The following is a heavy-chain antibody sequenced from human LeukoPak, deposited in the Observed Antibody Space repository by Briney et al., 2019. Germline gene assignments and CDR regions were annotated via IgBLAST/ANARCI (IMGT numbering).Heavy chain of an antibody. Sequence: SVKVSCKASGGTFSSYAISWVRQAPGQGLEWMGRIIPIFGIANYAQKFQGRVTITADKSTSTAYMELSSLRSEDTAVYYCARDHSSGFSDYSYYGMDVWGQGTTVTVSS. CDR1: GGTFSSYA. CDR3: ARDHSSGFSDYSYYGMDV. CDR2: IIPIFGIA. V-gene: IGHV1-69*04. D-gene: IGHD6-19*01. J-gene: IGHJ6*02.